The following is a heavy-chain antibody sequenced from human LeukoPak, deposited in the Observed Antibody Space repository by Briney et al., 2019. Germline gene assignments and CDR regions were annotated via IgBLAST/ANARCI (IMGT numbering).Heavy chain of an antibody. CDR2: IIPIFGTA. CDR1: GGTFSSYA. V-gene: IGHV1-69*05. Sequence: SVKVSCKASGGTFSSYAISWVRQAPGQGLEWMGRIIPIFGTANYAHNFQGTVTITTDESTSTAYMELSSLRSEDTAVYYCASNGFSSGWYPFDYWGQGTLVTVSS. CDR3: ASNGFSSGWYPFDY. D-gene: IGHD6-19*01. J-gene: IGHJ4*02.